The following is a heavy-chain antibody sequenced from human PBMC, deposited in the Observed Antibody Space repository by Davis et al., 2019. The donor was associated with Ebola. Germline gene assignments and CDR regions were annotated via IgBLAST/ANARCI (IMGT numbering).Heavy chain of an antibody. CDR2: ISSSSNTM. CDR1: GFTFSSYS. CDR3: ARGRYSSSWGDY. D-gene: IGHD6-13*01. Sequence: GESLKISCGASGFTFSSYSMYWVRQAPGKGLEWVSYISSSSNTMYYADSVRGRFTISRDNAKNSLYLQMNSLRAEDTAVYYCARGRYSSSWGDYWGQGTLVTVSS. V-gene: IGHV3-48*01. J-gene: IGHJ4*02.